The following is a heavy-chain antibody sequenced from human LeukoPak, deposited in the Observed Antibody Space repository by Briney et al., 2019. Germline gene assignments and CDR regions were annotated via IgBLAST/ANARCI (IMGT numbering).Heavy chain of an antibody. CDR2: IYYSGST. J-gene: IGHJ4*02. D-gene: IGHD1-26*01. CDR3: ARQVGGSVIDS. V-gene: IGHV4-59*08. CDR1: GGSMSSYY. Sequence: PSETLSLTCTVSGGSMSSYYWSWIRQPPGKGLERIGYIYYSGSTTYNPSLMSRVTISVDTSKNQFSLKLSSVTAADTAVYYCARQVGGSVIDSWGQGTLVTVSS.